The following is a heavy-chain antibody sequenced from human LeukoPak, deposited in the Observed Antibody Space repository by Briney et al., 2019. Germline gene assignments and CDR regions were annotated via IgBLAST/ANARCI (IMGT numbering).Heavy chain of an antibody. D-gene: IGHD3-22*01. CDR2: ISAYNGNT. Sequence: GASVKVSCKASGYTFTGYYMHWVRQAPGQGLEWMGWISAYNGNTNYAQKLQGRVTMTTDTSANTAYMEVRSLRSDDTAVYYCTRDLGHYYDSSIFFDYWGQGTLVTVSS. CDR1: GYTFTGYY. CDR3: TRDLGHYYDSSIFFDY. V-gene: IGHV1-18*04. J-gene: IGHJ4*02.